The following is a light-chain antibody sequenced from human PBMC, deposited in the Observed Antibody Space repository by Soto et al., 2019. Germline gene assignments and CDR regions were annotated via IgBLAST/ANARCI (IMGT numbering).Light chain of an antibody. Sequence: QSVLTQPPSVSGAPGQRVTISCTGTSSDVGGYNYVSWYQQHPGKAPKLMIYEVSNRPSGVSNRFSGSKSGNTASLTISGLQAEDEADYYCSSYTSSSTQVFGTGTKVTVL. V-gene: IGLV2-14*01. CDR2: EVS. J-gene: IGLJ1*01. CDR1: SSDVGGYNY. CDR3: SSYTSSSTQV.